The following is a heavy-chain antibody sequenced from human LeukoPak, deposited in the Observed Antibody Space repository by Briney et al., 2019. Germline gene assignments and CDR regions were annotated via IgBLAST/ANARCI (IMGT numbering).Heavy chain of an antibody. Sequence: PGGSLRLSCAASGFTFSSYEMNWVRQAPGKGLEWVSYISSSGSTIYYADSVKGRFTISRDNAKNSLYLQMNGLRAEDTAVYYCARKGAVAGTLDYWGQGTLVTVSS. D-gene: IGHD6-19*01. CDR1: GFTFSSYE. CDR3: ARKGAVAGTLDY. J-gene: IGHJ4*02. V-gene: IGHV3-48*03. CDR2: ISSSGSTI.